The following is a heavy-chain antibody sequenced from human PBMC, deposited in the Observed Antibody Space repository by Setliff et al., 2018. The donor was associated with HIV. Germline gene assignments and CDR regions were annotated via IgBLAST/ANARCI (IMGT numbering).Heavy chain of an antibody. CDR2: INSDGSST. Sequence: GGSLRLSCAASGFTFSSYWMHWVRQAPGKGLVWVSRINSDGSSTSYADSVKGRFTISRDNAQNTLYRQMNSLRAEDTAVYYCARDSVSSGGFWSSYSFLYYYAMDVWGKGTTVTVSS. CDR3: ARDSVSSGGFWSSYSFLYYYAMDV. D-gene: IGHD3-3*01. J-gene: IGHJ6*04. V-gene: IGHV3-74*01. CDR1: GFTFSSYW.